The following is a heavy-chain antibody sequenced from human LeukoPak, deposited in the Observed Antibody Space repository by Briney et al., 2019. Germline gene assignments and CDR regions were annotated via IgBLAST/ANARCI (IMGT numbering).Heavy chain of an antibody. V-gene: IGHV4-34*01. CDR1: GGSFSGYY. CDR3: ARDLGRAPRPGNWFDP. Sequence: SETLSLTCAVYGGSFSGYYWSWIRQPPGKGLEWIGEINHSGSTNYNPSLKSRVTISVDTSKNQFSLKLSSVTAADTAVYYCARDLGRAPRPGNWFDPWGQGTLVTVSS. CDR2: INHSGST. D-gene: IGHD1-26*01. J-gene: IGHJ5*02.